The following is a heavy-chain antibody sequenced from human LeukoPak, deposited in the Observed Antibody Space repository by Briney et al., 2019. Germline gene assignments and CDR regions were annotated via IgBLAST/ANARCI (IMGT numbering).Heavy chain of an antibody. CDR1: GGSISSSSYY. CDR2: IYHSGST. D-gene: IGHD1-1*01. V-gene: IGHV4-61*05. Sequence: SETLSLTCTVSGGSISSSSYYWSWIRQPPGKGLEWIGEIYHSGSTNYNPSLKSRVTISVDKSKNQFSLKLSSVTAADTAVYYCATSVLERRGRGHYWGQGTLVTVSS. J-gene: IGHJ4*02. CDR3: ATSVLERRGRGHY.